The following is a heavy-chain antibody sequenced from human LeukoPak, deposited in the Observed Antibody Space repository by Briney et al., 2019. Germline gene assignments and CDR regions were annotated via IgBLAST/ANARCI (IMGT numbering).Heavy chain of an antibody. J-gene: IGHJ5*02. CDR2: VFHSGNT. Sequence: SETLSPTCTVSGYSISSTYYWGWIRQPPGKGLEWVGSVFHSGNTYCNPSLKSRLTISADTSKNQFSLKLSSVTAADTAVYYCARVGYSSGWYEAVRWFDPWGQGTLVTVSS. CDR3: ARVGYSSGWYEAVRWFDP. D-gene: IGHD6-19*01. V-gene: IGHV4-38-2*02. CDR1: GYSISSTYY.